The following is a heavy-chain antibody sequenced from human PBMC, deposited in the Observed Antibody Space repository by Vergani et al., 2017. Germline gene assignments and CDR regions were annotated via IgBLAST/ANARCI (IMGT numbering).Heavy chain of an antibody. CDR2: INSDGDST. V-gene: IGHV3-74*01. J-gene: IGHJ6*03. D-gene: IGHD1-26*01. Sequence: VQLVESGGGLVQPGGSLRLSCTASGFTFSNYWMQWVRQAPGKGLMWVSRINSDGDSTSYADSVMGRFTISRDNAKNTLYLQMDSLRAEDTAVYYCARDGWELLDYFYYMDVWGKGTTVTVSS. CDR1: GFTFSNYW. CDR3: ARDGWELLDYFYYMDV.